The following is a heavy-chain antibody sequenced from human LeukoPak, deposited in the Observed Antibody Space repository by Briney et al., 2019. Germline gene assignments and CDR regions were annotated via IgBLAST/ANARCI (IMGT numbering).Heavy chain of an antibody. CDR2: IFYSGTT. Sequence: KPSETLSLTCTVSGGSVSGSSYFWGWIRQPPGKGLEWIGHIFYSGTTNYNPSLKSRVTISIDRSKNRFSLEVASVTAADTAVYYCVRDLVGTGYDKENWYFDLWGRGTLVTVSS. V-gene: IGHV4-39*07. D-gene: IGHD5-12*01. CDR1: GGSVSGSSYF. J-gene: IGHJ2*01. CDR3: VRDLVGTGYDKENWYFDL.